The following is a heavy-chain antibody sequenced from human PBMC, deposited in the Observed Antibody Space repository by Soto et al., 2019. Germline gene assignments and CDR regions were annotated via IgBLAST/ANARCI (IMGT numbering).Heavy chain of an antibody. V-gene: IGHV1-3*01. CDR3: AREDGYSGYVV. J-gene: IGHJ4*02. D-gene: IGHD5-12*01. CDR1: GYTFTSYA. CDR2: INAGNGNT. Sequence: GASVKVSCKASGYTFTSYAMHWVRQAPGQRLEWMGWINAGNGNTKYSQKFQGRVTITRDTSASTANMELSSLRSEDTAVYYCAREDGYSGYVVWGQGTLVTVSS.